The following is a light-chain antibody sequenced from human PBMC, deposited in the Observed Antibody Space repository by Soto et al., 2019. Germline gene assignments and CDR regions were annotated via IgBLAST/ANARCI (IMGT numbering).Light chain of an antibody. CDR2: AAS. Sequence: DIQLTQSPSFLSASVGARVTITCRASQGVSSFLAWYQQKPGRAPKLLISAASTLQSGVPARFSGSGSGTDFTLSITSLQPEDFATYYCQQHNTWPVTFGEGTKVDIK. V-gene: IGKV1-9*01. CDR1: QGVSSF. CDR3: QQHNTWPVT. J-gene: IGKJ4*01.